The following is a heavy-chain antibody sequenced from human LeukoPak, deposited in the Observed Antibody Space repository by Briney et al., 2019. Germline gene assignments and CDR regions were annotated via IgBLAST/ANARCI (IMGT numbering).Heavy chain of an antibody. CDR3: ARGRRYDTGGYKTFGWYFDL. CDR2: IYHSGST. D-gene: IGHD2-8*02. J-gene: IGHJ2*01. Sequence: PSETLSLTCTVSGYSISSGYYWGWIRQPPWKGLEWIGSIYHSGSTYYNPSLKSRVTISVDTSKNQFSLKLSSVTAADTAVYYCARGRRYDTGGYKTFGWYFDLWGRGTLVIVSS. CDR1: GYSISSGYY. V-gene: IGHV4-38-2*02.